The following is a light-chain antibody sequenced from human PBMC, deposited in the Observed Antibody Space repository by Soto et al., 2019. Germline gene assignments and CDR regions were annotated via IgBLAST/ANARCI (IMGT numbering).Light chain of an antibody. CDR2: DVT. V-gene: IGLV2-14*03. J-gene: IGLJ2*01. CDR3: SSSTSSTTRVV. Sequence: QSVLTQPASVSGSTGESITISCTGTSSDVGGYNYVSWYQQHPGEAPKLMIYDVTNRPSGVSNRFSGSKSGNTASLTISGLQAEDEADYYCSSSTSSTTRVVFSGGIKLTVL. CDR1: SSDVGGYNY.